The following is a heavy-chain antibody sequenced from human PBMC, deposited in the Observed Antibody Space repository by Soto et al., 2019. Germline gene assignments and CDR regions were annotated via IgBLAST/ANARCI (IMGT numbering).Heavy chain of an antibody. J-gene: IGHJ4*02. CDR1: GFTFSSYA. V-gene: IGHV3-23*01. Sequence: EVQLLESGGGLVQPGGSLRLSCAASGFTFSSYAMRWVRQAPVKGLEWVSAISGSGDSTYYADSVKGRFTISRDNSMNTLYLQMNSLRAEDTAVYYCARRGSGSYYDYWGQGNLVTVSS. CDR2: ISGSGDST. D-gene: IGHD1-26*01. CDR3: ARRGSGSYYDY.